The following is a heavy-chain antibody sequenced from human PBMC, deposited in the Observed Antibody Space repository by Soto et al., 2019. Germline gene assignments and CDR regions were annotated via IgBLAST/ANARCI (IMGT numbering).Heavy chain of an antibody. D-gene: IGHD3-10*01. CDR3: ARDGTFDYYGSGSYYNPWDY. Sequence: QVQLVESGGGVVQPGRSLRLSCAASGFTFSSYGMHWVRQAPGKGLEWVAVIWYDGSNKYYADSAKGRFTISRDNSKNTLYLQMNSLRAEDTAVYYCARDGTFDYYGSGSYYNPWDYWGQGTLVTVSS. V-gene: IGHV3-33*01. CDR2: IWYDGSNK. CDR1: GFTFSSYG. J-gene: IGHJ4*02.